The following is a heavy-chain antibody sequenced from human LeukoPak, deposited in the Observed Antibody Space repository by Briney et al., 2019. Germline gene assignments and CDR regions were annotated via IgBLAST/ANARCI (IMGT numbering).Heavy chain of an antibody. CDR2: IKQDGSEK. CDR1: GFTFSSYW. Sequence: GGSLRLSCAASGFTFSSYWMSWVRQAPGKGLEWVANIKQDGSEKYYVASVKGRFTISRDNAKNSLYLQMNSLRAEDTAVYYCARRATYGDEACFDPWGRGTLVTVSS. J-gene: IGHJ5*02. V-gene: IGHV3-7*03. D-gene: IGHD4-17*01. CDR3: ARRATYGDEACFDP.